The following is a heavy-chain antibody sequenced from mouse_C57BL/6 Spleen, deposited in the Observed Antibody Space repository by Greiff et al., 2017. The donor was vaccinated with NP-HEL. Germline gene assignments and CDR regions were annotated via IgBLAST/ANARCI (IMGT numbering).Heavy chain of an antibody. V-gene: IGHV5-4*01. J-gene: IGHJ4*01. CDR3: ARDVNPGDYAMDY. Sequence: EVQRVESGGGLVKPGGSLKLSCAASGFTFSSYAMSWVRQTPEKRLEWVATISDGGSYTYYPDNVKGRFTISRDNAKNNLYLQMSHLKSEDTAMYYCARDVNPGDYAMDYWGQGTSVTVSS. CDR2: ISDGGSYT. CDR1: GFTFSSYA.